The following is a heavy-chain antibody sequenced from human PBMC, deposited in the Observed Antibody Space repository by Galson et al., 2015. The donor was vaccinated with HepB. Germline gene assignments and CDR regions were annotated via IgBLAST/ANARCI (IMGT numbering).Heavy chain of an antibody. V-gene: IGHV1-69*04. Sequence: SCKASGGTFSSYTISWVRQAPGQGLEWMGRIIPILGIANYAQKFQGRVTITADKSTSTAYMELSSLRSEDTAVYYCARDSGYSSGWSHWGQGTLVTVSS. CDR2: IIPILGIA. CDR3: ARDSGYSSGWSH. D-gene: IGHD6-19*01. J-gene: IGHJ4*02. CDR1: GGTFSSYT.